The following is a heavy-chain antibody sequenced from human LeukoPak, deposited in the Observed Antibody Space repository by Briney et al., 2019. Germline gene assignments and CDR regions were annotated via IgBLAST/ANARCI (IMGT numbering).Heavy chain of an antibody. V-gene: IGHV3-23*01. CDR3: AKGALYYYDSSGYYSDDAFDI. J-gene: IGHJ3*02. CDR2: ISGTGSST. Sequence: PGGSLRLSCAASGFTFSSYAMSWVRQAPGKGLEWVSAISGTGSSTYYADSVKGRFTISRDNSKNTLYLQMNSLRAEDTAVYYCAKGALYYYDSSGYYSDDAFDIWGQGTMVTVSS. D-gene: IGHD3-22*01. CDR1: GFTFSSYA.